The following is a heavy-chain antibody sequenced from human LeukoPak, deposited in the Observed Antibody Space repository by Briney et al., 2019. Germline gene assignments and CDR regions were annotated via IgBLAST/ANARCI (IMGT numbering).Heavy chain of an antibody. D-gene: IGHD6-19*01. Sequence: PGGSLRLSCAASGLTYSTYAANWVRHAPAKALEWGSAISSSGGTTYYADSVKGRFGIYRDNSKNTLYLQMNSLRAEDTAVYYCAKDRNGWPTNFDCWGQGTLVTVSA. J-gene: IGHJ4*02. CDR2: ISSSGGTT. CDR3: AKDRNGWPTNFDC. CDR1: GLTYSTYA. V-gene: IGHV3-23*01.